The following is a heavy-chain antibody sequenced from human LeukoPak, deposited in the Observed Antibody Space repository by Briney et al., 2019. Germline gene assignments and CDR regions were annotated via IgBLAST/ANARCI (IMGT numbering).Heavy chain of an antibody. CDR1: GGTFSSYA. J-gene: IGHJ4*02. V-gene: IGHV1-69*13. CDR3: ARGGFGKYQLLDY. CDR2: IIPIFGTA. D-gene: IGHD2-2*01. Sequence: SVKVSCKASGGTFSSYAISWVRQAPGQGLEWMGGIIPIFGTANYAQKFQGRVTITADESTSTVYMELSSLRSEDTAVYYCARGGFGKYQLLDYWGQGTLVTVSS.